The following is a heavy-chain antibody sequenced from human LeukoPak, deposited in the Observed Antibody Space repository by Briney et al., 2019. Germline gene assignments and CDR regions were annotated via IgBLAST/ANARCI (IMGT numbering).Heavy chain of an antibody. J-gene: IGHJ4*02. V-gene: IGHV4-34*01. Sequence: SETLSLTCAVYGGSFSGYYWSWIRQPPGKGLEWIGEINHSGSTNYNPSLKSRVTISVDTSKNQFSLKLSSVTAADTAVYYCARQGGQSRRYFWPQLDYWGQGTLVTVSS. CDR2: INHSGST. CDR1: GGSFSGYY. CDR3: ARQGGQSRRYFWPQLDY. D-gene: IGHD2/OR15-2a*01.